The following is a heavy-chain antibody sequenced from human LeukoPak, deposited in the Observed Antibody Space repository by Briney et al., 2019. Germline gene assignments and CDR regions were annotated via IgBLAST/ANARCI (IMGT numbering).Heavy chain of an antibody. Sequence: GGSLRLSCAASGFPFTTYWMHWVRQAPGKGLVGVSGINSDGSSTTYADSVKGRFTISRDNAKNTLYLQMNSLRAEDTAVYYCARSSGWYDYWGQGTLVTVSS. CDR3: ARSSGWYDY. CDR2: INSDGSST. V-gene: IGHV3-74*01. D-gene: IGHD6-19*01. J-gene: IGHJ4*02. CDR1: GFPFTTYW.